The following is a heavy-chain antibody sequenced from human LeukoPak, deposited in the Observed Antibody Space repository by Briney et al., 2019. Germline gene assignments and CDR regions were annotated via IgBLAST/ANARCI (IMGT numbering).Heavy chain of an antibody. D-gene: IGHD2-2*01. CDR3: ARAPGYCSSTSCRYYYYYMDV. CDR1: GFTFSSYW. J-gene: IGHJ6*03. CDR2: INQDGSEK. V-gene: IGHV3-7*03. Sequence: PGGSLRLSCAASGFTFSSYWMSWVRQAPGKGLEWVANINQDGSEKYYVDSVKGRFTISRDNAKNSLYLQMNSLRAEDTALYYCARAPGYCSSTSCRYYYYYMDVWGKGTTVTVSS.